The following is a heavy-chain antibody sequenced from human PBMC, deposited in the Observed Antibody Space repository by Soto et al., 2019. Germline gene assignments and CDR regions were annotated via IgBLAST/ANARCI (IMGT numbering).Heavy chain of an antibody. J-gene: IGHJ3*02. CDR3: ARDRRYCSGGSCYRDAFDI. V-gene: IGHV3-13*01. D-gene: IGHD2-15*01. CDR2: IGTAGDT. Sequence: PGGSLRLSCASSGFTFSSYDMHWVRQATGKGLEWVSAIGTAGDTYYPGSVKGRFTISRENAKNSLYLQMNSLRAGDTAVYYCARDRRYCSGGSCYRDAFDIWGQGTMVTVSS. CDR1: GFTFSSYD.